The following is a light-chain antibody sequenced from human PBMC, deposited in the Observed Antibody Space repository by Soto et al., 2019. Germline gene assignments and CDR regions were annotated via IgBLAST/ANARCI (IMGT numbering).Light chain of an antibody. CDR3: QKFNSAPFT. CDR1: QGVNNY. CDR2: SAS. Sequence: DIQMTQSPSSLSASVGDRVTITCRASQGVNNYLAWYQQKPGKVPQLLIYSASTLHPGVPSRFSGSGSGTDFTLTISSLQPEDLATYYCQKFNSAPFTFGPGSKVDIK. V-gene: IGKV1-27*01. J-gene: IGKJ3*01.